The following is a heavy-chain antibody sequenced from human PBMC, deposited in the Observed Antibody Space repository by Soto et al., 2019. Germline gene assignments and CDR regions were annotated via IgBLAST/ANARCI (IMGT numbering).Heavy chain of an antibody. D-gene: IGHD3-10*01. V-gene: IGHV2-26*01. J-gene: IGHJ5*02. CDR1: GFSLSNARMG. CDR2: IFSNDEK. CDR3: ARILTITIVRGVISGFDP. Sequence: QVTLKESGPVLVKPTETLTLTCTVSGFSLSNARMGVSWIRQPPGKALEWLAHIFSNDEKSYSTSLKSRLTISKDTSKSQVVLTMTNMDPVDTATYYCARILTITIVRGVISGFDPWGQGTLVTVSS.